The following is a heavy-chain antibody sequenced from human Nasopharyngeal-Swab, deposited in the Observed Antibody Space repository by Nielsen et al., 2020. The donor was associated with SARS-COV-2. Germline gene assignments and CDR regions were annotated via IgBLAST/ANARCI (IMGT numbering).Heavy chain of an antibody. J-gene: IGHJ4*02. CDR2: ISYDGSNK. CDR1: GFTFSSYA. Sequence: SLRLSCAASGFTFSSYAMHWVRQAPGKGLEWVAVISYDGSNKYYADSVKGRFTISRDNSKNTLYLQMNSLRAEDTAVYYCASGSPINVVPAARHPRQFDYWGQGTLVTVSS. V-gene: IGHV3-30-3*01. D-gene: IGHD2-2*01. CDR3: ASGSPINVVPAARHPRQFDY.